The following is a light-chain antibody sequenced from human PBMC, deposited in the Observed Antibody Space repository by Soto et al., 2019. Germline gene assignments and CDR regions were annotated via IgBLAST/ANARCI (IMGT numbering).Light chain of an antibody. J-gene: IGLJ1*01. Sequence: QSALAQPASVSGSPGQSVTISCTGPRSDIGGSNFISWYQHSPGKAPRLLIYEVNNRPSGVSKRFSGSKAGNTASLTISGLLDDDEADYFCASFRRGTLLGFGSGTKVTVL. CDR1: RSDIGGSNF. CDR2: EVN. V-gene: IGLV2-14*01. CDR3: ASFRRGTLLG.